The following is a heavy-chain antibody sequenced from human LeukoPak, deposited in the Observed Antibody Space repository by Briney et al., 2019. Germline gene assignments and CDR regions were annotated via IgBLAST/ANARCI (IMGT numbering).Heavy chain of an antibody. J-gene: IGHJ6*02. CDR3: ASVGVTMVRGVIIYYYYGMDV. V-gene: IGHV3-48*03. CDR2: ISSSGSTI. D-gene: IGHD3-10*01. CDR1: GFTFSSYE. Sequence: GGSLRLSRAASGFTFSSYEMNWVRQAPGKGLEWVSYISSSGSTIYYADSVKGRFTISRDNAKNSLYLQMNSLRAEDTAVYYCASVGVTMVRGVIIYYYYGMDVWGQGTTVTVSS.